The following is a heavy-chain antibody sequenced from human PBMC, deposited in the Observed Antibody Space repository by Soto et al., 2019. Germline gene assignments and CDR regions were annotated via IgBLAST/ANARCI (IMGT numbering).Heavy chain of an antibody. CDR1: GGSISSYY. CDR3: ARDLMVRGVINYYYYGMDF. Sequence: ETLSLTCTVSGGSISSYYWSWIRQPPGKGLEWIGYIYYSGSTNYNPSLKSRVTISVDTSKNQFSLKPSSVTAADTAVYYCARDLMVRGVINYYYYGMDFWGQGTTVTVSS. J-gene: IGHJ6*02. CDR2: IYYSGST. V-gene: IGHV4-59*01. D-gene: IGHD3-10*01.